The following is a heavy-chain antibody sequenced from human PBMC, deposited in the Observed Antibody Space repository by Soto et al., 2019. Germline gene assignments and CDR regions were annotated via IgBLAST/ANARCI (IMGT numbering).Heavy chain of an antibody. J-gene: IGHJ4*02. CDR2: ISAYNGNT. Sequence: QVQLVQSGAEVKKPGASVKVSCKASGYTFTSYGISWVRQAPGQGLEWMGWISAYNGNTNYAQKLQGRVTMTTDTSTSRAYMELRSLRSDDTAVYYCARDIPNLFLGTRGLDYWGQGTLVTVSS. CDR3: ARDIPNLFLGTRGLDY. V-gene: IGHV1-18*01. D-gene: IGHD2-21*01. CDR1: GYTFTSYG.